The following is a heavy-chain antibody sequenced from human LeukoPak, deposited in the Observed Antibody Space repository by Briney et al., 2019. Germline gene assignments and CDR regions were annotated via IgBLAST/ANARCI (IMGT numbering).Heavy chain of an antibody. CDR2: IKQDGSEK. CDR1: GFTFSSYW. V-gene: IGHV3-7*03. Sequence: GGSLRLSCAASGFTFSSYWMSWVRQAPGQGLEWVANIKQDGSEKYYVDSVKGRFTISRDNAKNSLYLQMNSLRAEDTAVYYCARGRRSVWFDPWGQGTLVTVSS. CDR3: ARGRRSVWFDP. D-gene: IGHD6-6*01. J-gene: IGHJ5*02.